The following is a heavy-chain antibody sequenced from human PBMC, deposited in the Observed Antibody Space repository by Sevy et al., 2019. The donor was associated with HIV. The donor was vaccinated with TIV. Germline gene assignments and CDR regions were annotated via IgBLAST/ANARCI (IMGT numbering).Heavy chain of an antibody. CDR3: AAGEGYYDSSGYTPFDY. Sequence: ASVEVSCKASGYTFTSYGISWVRQAPGQGLEWMGWISAYNGNTNYAQKLQGRVTMTTDTSTSTAYMELRSLRSDDTAVYYCAAGEGYYDSSGYTPFDYWGQGTLVTVSS. V-gene: IGHV1-18*01. D-gene: IGHD3-22*01. CDR2: ISAYNGNT. J-gene: IGHJ4*02. CDR1: GYTFTSYG.